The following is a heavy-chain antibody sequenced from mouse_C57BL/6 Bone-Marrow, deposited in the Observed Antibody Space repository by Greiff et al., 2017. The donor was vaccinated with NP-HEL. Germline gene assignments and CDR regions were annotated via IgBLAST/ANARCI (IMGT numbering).Heavy chain of an antibody. Sequence: VQLKESGPGLVKPSQSLSLTCSVTGYSITSGYYWNWIRQFPGNTLEWMGYISYDGSNNYNPSLKNRISITRDTSKNQFFLKLNSVTTEDTATYYCARDDYGNYVGYFDVWGTGTTVTVSS. V-gene: IGHV3-6*01. D-gene: IGHD2-1*01. CDR2: ISYDGSN. CDR1: GYSITSGYY. J-gene: IGHJ1*03. CDR3: ARDDYGNYVGYFDV.